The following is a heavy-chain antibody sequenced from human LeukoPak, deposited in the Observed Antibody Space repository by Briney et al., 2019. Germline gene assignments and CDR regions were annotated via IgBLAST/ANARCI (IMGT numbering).Heavy chain of an antibody. D-gene: IGHD6-19*01. CDR2: IYHGGDT. J-gene: IGHJ4*02. CDR1: GGSITSHSW. V-gene: IGHV4-4*02. Sequence: PSETLSLTCAVSGGSITSHSWWSWVRQPPGKGLEWIGEIYHGGDTNYDPSVKSRVTMSVDKSKNQFSLNLRSVTAADTAIYYCASHVTVLGTRGFDYWGQGILVTVSS. CDR3: ASHVTVLGTRGFDY.